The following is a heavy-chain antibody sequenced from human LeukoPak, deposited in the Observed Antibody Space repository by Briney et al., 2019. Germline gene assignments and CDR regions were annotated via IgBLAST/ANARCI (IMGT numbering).Heavy chain of an antibody. V-gene: IGHV3-7*03. J-gene: IGHJ4*02. Sequence: GGSLRLFCAASGFTFGDTWMNWVRQVPGQGLEWVANIKQDGSEKFYVASVKGRFTISRDNGKSSLYLQMNSLRAEDTALYYCATSYDMGWLIGYWGQGTLVTVSS. D-gene: IGHD3/OR15-3a*01. CDR2: IKQDGSEK. CDR3: ATSYDMGWLIGY. CDR1: GFTFGDTW.